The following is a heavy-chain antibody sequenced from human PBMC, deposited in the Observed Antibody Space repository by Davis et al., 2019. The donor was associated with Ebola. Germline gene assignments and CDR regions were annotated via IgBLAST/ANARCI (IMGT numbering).Heavy chain of an antibody. V-gene: IGHV4-39*01. CDR2: IYYSGST. Sequence: MPSETLSLTCAVSGGSISSSSYYWGWIRQPPGKGLEWIGSIYYSGSTYYNPSLKSRVTISVDTSKNQFSLKLSSVTAADTAVYYCARRYDFWSGYPNWFDPWGQGTLVTVSS. D-gene: IGHD3-3*01. CDR3: ARRYDFWSGYPNWFDP. CDR1: GGSISSSSYY. J-gene: IGHJ5*02.